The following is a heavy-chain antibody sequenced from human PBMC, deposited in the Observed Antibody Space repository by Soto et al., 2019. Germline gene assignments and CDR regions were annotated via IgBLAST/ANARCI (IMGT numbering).Heavy chain of an antibody. D-gene: IGHD2-15*01. CDR3: ARTYCSGGSCYFLY. CDR1: GGSISSGGYY. V-gene: IGHV4-31*03. CDR2: IYYSGST. J-gene: IGHJ4*02. Sequence: SETLSLTCTVSGGSISSGGYYWSWIRQHPGKGLEWIGYIYYSGSTYYNPSLKSRVTISVDTSKNQFSLKLSSVTAADTAVYSCARTYCSGGSCYFLYWGQGTLVTVSS.